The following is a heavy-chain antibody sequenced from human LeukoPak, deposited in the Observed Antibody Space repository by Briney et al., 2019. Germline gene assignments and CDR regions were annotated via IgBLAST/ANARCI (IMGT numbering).Heavy chain of an antibody. D-gene: IGHD6-6*01. J-gene: IGHJ4*02. CDR2: ISWNSGSI. CDR1: GFTFDDYA. CDR3: AKSKYSSSSRHFDY. V-gene: IGHV3-9*01. Sequence: GGSPRLSCAASGFTFDDYAMHWVRQAPGKGLEWVSGISWNSGSIGYADSVKGRFTISRDNAKNSLYLQMNSLRAEDTALYYCAKSKYSSSSRHFDYWGQGTLVTVSS.